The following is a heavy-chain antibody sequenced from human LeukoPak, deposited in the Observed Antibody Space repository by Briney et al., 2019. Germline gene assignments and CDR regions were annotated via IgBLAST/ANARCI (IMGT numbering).Heavy chain of an antibody. Sequence: GRSLRLSCAASGFTFSSYGMHWVRQAPGKGLEWVAVISYDGSNKYYADSVKGRFTISRDNSKNTLYLQMNSLRAEDTPVYYCAKDRALHGYFDYWGQGTLVTVSS. V-gene: IGHV3-30*18. CDR1: GFTFSSYG. CDR2: ISYDGSNK. D-gene: IGHD3-10*01. CDR3: AKDRALHGYFDY. J-gene: IGHJ4*02.